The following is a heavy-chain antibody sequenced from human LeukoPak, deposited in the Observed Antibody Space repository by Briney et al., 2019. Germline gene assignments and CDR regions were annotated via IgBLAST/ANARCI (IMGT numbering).Heavy chain of an antibody. CDR3: ATPFSLDAFDI. CDR2: IYYSGST. J-gene: IGHJ3*02. CDR1: GGSISSGGYS. Sequence: SETLSLTCTVSGGSISSGGYSWSWIRQHPGKGLEWIGYIYYSGSTYYNPSLKSRVTLSVDTSKNQFSLKLSSVTAADTAVYYCATPFSLDAFDIWGQGTMVTVSS. V-gene: IGHV4-31*03.